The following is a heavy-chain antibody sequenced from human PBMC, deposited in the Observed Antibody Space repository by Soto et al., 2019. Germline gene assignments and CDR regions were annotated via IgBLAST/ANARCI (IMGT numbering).Heavy chain of an antibody. Sequence: QVQLVESGGGVVQPGRSLRLSCAASGFTFSSYGMHWVRQAPGKGLEWVAVIWYDGSNKYYADSVKGRFTISRDNSKNTLYLQMNSLRAEDTAVYYCARAPYSSGWAPFDYWGQGTLVTDSS. J-gene: IGHJ4*02. CDR1: GFTFSSYG. CDR3: ARAPYSSGWAPFDY. CDR2: IWYDGSNK. D-gene: IGHD6-19*01. V-gene: IGHV3-33*01.